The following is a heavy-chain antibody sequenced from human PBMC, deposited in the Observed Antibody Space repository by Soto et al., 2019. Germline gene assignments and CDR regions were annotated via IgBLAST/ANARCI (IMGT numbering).Heavy chain of an antibody. Sequence: GGSLRLSCAASGFTFSKYGMYWVRQAPGKGLEWVALISYDGSKKNYADSVKGRFTISRDNSKNTVFLQMNSLRVEDTAVFYCATPLGYCGGDCYSGPFDIWGQGTMVTVSS. CDR1: GFTFSKYG. CDR3: ATPLGYCGGDCYSGPFDI. V-gene: IGHV3-30*03. J-gene: IGHJ3*02. CDR2: ISYDGSKK. D-gene: IGHD2-21*01.